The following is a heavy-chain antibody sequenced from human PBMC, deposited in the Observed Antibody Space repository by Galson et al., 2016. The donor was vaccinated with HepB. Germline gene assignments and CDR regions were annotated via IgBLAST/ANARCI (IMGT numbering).Heavy chain of an antibody. D-gene: IGHD3-3*01. CDR3: AKDINYDFWSGRHGMDV. J-gene: IGHJ6*02. V-gene: IGHV3-74*01. Sequence: SLRLSCAASGFTFSNYWMHWVRQVPGKGLVWVSRINTDGDTTRYADSVKGRFTISRDNDRNSLYLRVSSLRPEDTALYYCAKDINYDFWSGRHGMDVWGLGTTVTVSS. CDR1: GFTFSNYW. CDR2: INTDGDTT.